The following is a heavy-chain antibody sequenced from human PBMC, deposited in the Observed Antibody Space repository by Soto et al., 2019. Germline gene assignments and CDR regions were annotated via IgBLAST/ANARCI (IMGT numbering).Heavy chain of an antibody. J-gene: IGHJ4*02. Sequence: PSEILSLTCIVSGGSINSDYWSWFRQPPGKRLEWIGYITHGGSTKYNPSLETRITLSIDTSRHPFSLHLSFVTAADTAVHYCAKNRGLQYYLDYWGQGTLGTVSS. V-gene: IGHV4-59*01. CDR3: AKNRGLQYYLDY. CDR1: GGSINSDY. CDR2: ITHGGST.